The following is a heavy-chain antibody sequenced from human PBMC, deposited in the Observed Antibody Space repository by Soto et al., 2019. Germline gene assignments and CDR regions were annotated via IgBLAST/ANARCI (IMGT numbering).Heavy chain of an antibody. CDR2: IWYDGSNK. CDR3: ARDHVWGSYRSPFDY. Sequence: GGALRLYCAASWFTSSSYGMHWVRQAPGKGLEWVAVIWYDGSNKYYADSVKGRFTISRDNSKNTLYLQMNSLRAEDTAVYYCARDHVWGSYRSPFDYWGQGTLVTVSS. V-gene: IGHV3-33*01. D-gene: IGHD3-16*02. CDR1: WFTSSSYG. J-gene: IGHJ4*02.